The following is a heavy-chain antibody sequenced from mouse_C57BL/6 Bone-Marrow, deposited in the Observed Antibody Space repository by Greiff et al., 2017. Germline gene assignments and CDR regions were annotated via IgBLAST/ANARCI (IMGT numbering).Heavy chain of an antibody. CDR3: ARGGAIHYYAMDY. CDR2: IDPNSGGT. D-gene: IGHD3-1*01. CDR1: GYTFTSYW. J-gene: IGHJ4*01. V-gene: IGHV1-72*01. Sequence: QVQLQQPGAELVKPGASVKLSCKASGYTFTSYWMHWVKQRPGRGLEWIGRIDPNSGGTKYNEKFKSKATLTVDKPSSTAYMQRSSLTSEDSAVYYCARGGAIHYYAMDYWGQGTSVTVSS.